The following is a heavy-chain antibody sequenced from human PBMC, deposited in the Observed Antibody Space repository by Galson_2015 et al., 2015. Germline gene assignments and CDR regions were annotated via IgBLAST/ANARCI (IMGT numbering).Heavy chain of an antibody. J-gene: IGHJ6*02. V-gene: IGHV3-48*02. Sequence: SLRLSCAASGFTFSSYSMNWVRQAPGKGLEWVSYISSSSSTIYYADSVKGRFTISRDNAKNSLYLQMNSLRDEDTAVYYCARDYYDSSGYYIRYYYYYYGMACSGRGTTVTVSS. CDR2: ISSSSSTI. CDR3: ARDYYDSSGYYIRYYYYYYGMAC. CDR1: GFTFSSYS. D-gene: IGHD3-22*01.